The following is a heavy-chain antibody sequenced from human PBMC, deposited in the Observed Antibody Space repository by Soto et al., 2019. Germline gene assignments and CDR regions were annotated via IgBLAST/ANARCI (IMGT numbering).Heavy chain of an antibody. V-gene: IGHV3-11*06. J-gene: IGHJ4*02. Sequence: QVQLVESGGGLVKPGGSLRLSCAASGFTFSDYYMSWIRQAPGKGLEWVSYISSSSSSTNYADSVKGRFTISRDNAKNSLYLQMNSLRAEDTAVYYCARDRTVEMATTTHFDYWGQGTLVTVSS. D-gene: IGHD5-12*01. CDR3: ARDRTVEMATTTHFDY. CDR2: ISSSSSST. CDR1: GFTFSDYY.